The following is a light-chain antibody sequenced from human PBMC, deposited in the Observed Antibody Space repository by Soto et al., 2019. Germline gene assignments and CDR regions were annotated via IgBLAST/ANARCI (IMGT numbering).Light chain of an antibody. Sequence: ETVLTQSPGTLSLSPGERATLSCRASQTIRSNYLAWYRQTPGPAPRLLISGASNRATGIADRFSGSGSGTDFTLIISRLEPEDFALYYCQQYGSSPWTFGQGTKVEIK. V-gene: IGKV3-20*01. CDR1: QTIRSNY. J-gene: IGKJ1*01. CDR2: GAS. CDR3: QQYGSSPWT.